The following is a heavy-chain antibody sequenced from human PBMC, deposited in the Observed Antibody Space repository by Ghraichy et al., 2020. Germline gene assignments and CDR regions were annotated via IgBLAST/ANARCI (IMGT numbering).Heavy chain of an antibody. J-gene: IGHJ3*02. Sequence: SQTLSLTCAVYGGSFSGYYWSWIRQPPGKGLEWIGEINHSGSTNYNPSLKSRVTISVDTSKNQFSLKLSSVTAADTAVYYCARVPQNWNYVGDAFDIWGQGTMVTVSS. V-gene: IGHV4-34*01. CDR3: ARVPQNWNYVGDAFDI. CDR2: INHSGST. D-gene: IGHD1-7*01. CDR1: GGSFSGYY.